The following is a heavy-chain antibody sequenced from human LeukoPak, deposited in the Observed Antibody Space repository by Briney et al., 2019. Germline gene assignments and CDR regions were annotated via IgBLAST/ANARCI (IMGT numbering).Heavy chain of an antibody. D-gene: IGHD3-3*01. J-gene: IGHJ4*02. CDR1: GYTFTSYY. CDR2: INPSGGST. CDR3: ARGGITIFGVVKDYFDY. V-gene: IGHV1-46*01. Sequence: VSVKVSCKASGYTFTSYYMHWVRQAPGQGLEWMGIINPSGGSTSYAQKFQGRVTMTRDMSTSTVYMELSSLRSEDTAVYYCARGGITIFGVVKDYFDYWGQGTLVTVSS.